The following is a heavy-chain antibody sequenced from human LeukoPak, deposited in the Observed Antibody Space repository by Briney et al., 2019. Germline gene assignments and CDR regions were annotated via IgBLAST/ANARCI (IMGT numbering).Heavy chain of an antibody. CDR1: GFTFSPYG. J-gene: IGHJ5*02. CDR3: AKDRGSGYCSSTSCSNWFDP. V-gene: IGHV3-30*18. CDR2: ISYHGSNK. Sequence: GGSLRLSCAASGFTFSPYGMHWVRQAPGKGLEWVAVISYHGSNKYYADSVKGRFTISRDNSKNTLYLQMNSLRAEDTAVYYCAKDRGSGYCSSTSCSNWFDPWGQGTLVTVSS. D-gene: IGHD2-2*01.